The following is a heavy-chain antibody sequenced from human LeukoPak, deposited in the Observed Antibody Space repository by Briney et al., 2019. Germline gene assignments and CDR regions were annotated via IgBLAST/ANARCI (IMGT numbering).Heavy chain of an antibody. Sequence: PSETLSLTCTVSGGSISSYYWSWIRQPPGKGLEWIGYIYYSGSTNYNPSLKSRVTISVDTSKNQFSLKLSSVTAADTAVYFCARDQEHCNGNSCYPYWYDSWGQGTLVTVSS. V-gene: IGHV4-59*12. CDR2: IYYSGST. CDR1: GGSISSYY. D-gene: IGHD2-2*01. CDR3: ARDQEHCNGNSCYPYWYDS. J-gene: IGHJ5*01.